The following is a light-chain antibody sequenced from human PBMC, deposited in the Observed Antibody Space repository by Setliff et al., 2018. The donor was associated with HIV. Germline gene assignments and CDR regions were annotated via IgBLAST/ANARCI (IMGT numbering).Light chain of an antibody. J-gene: IGLJ2*01. CDR2: STN. CDR3: ASWDDSLSVVA. V-gene: IGLV1-47*01. CDR1: GSNIGSNY. Sequence: QSVLTQPPSASGTPGQRISTSCSGGGSNIGSNYVYWYQQLPGTAPKLLIFSTNERPSGVPDRFSGTKSGASASLAISGLRSEDEADYYCASWDDSLSVVAFGGGTKVTV.